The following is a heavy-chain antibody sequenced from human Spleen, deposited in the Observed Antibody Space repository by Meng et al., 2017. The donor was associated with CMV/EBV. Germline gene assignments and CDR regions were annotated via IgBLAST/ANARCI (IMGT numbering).Heavy chain of an antibody. CDR1: RFTFSSFA. CDR3: ARSRDGYNYASLDY. CDR2: ISYDGSNK. J-gene: IGHJ4*02. V-gene: IGHV3-30*04. D-gene: IGHD5-24*01. Sequence: ASRFTFSSFARHWLRQAPGKGLEWVAVISYDGSNKYYADSVMGRFTISRDNSKNTLYLQMNSLRAEDTAVYYCARSRDGYNYASLDYWGQGTLVTVSS.